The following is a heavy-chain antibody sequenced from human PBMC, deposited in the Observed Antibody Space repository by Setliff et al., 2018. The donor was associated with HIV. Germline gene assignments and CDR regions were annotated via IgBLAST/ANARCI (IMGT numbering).Heavy chain of an antibody. J-gene: IGHJ6*03. V-gene: IGHV4-39*07. D-gene: IGHD3-10*01. CDR2: IFHSGNT. CDR3: ARDGPLEGSYRYYYYYMDV. CDR1: GDSMSSDNYF. Sequence: SETLSLTCTVSGDSMSSDNYFWVWVRQPPGKGLEWMGNIFHSGNTYYSPSLKSRVTISVDTSKNQFSLKLSSATAADTAVYYCARDGPLEGSYRYYYYYMDVWGKGTTVTVSS.